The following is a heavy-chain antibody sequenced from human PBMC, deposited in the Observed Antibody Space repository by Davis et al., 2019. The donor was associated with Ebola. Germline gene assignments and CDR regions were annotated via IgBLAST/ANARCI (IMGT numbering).Heavy chain of an antibody. CDR2: ISSSGSTI. CDR3: AKDGNSGYDYGPPFDY. V-gene: IGHV3-48*03. CDR1: GFTFSSYE. D-gene: IGHD5-12*01. J-gene: IGHJ4*02. Sequence: GESLKISCAASGFTFSSYEMNWVRQAPGKGLEWVSYISSSGSTIYYADSVKGRFTISRDYAENTLYLQMNNLRAEDTAVYYCAKDGNSGYDYGPPFDYWGQGTLVTVSS.